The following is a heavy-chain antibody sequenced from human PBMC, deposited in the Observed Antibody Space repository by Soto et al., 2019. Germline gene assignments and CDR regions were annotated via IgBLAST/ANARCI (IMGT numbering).Heavy chain of an antibody. CDR1: GFTFSSYA. Sequence: LRLSCAASGFTFSSYAMSWVRQAPGKGLEWVSAISGSGGSTYYADSVKGRFTISRDNSKNTLYLQMNSLRAEDTAVYYCAKGGCSSTSCYFFIGWFDPWGQGTLVTVSS. CDR3: AKGGCSSTSCYFFIGWFDP. V-gene: IGHV3-23*01. CDR2: ISGSGGST. D-gene: IGHD2-2*01. J-gene: IGHJ5*02.